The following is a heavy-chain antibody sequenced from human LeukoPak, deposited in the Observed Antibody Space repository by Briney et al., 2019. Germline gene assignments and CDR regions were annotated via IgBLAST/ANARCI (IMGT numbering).Heavy chain of an antibody. CDR2: IYYSGST. CDR3: ANLRGYSYGRFDY. CDR1: GGSISSSSYY. D-gene: IGHD5-18*01. V-gene: IGHV4-39*07. Sequence: SETLSLTCTVSGGSISSSSYYWGWIRQPPGKGLEWIGSIYYSGSTYYNPSLKSRVTISVDTSKNQFSLKLSSVTAADTAVYYCANLRGYSYGRFDYWGQGTLVTVSS. J-gene: IGHJ4*02.